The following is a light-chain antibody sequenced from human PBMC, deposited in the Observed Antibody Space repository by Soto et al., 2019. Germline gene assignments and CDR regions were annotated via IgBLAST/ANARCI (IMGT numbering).Light chain of an antibody. CDR1: HRVSSY. J-gene: IGKJ4*01. CDR2: GAS. V-gene: IGKV3-15*01. Sequence: IVITQSPATLSVSPLEISTLSCRASHRVSSYLAWYQQKPGQAPRLLIYGASTRATGIPARFSGSGSGTEFTLTISSLQSEDFAVYYCQQYNNWPLTFGAGTKVDIK. CDR3: QQYNNWPLT.